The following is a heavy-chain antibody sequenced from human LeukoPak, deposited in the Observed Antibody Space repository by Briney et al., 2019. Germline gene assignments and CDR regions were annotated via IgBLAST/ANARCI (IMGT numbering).Heavy chain of an antibody. V-gene: IGHV3-15*01. CDR1: GFTFSDAW. Sequence: GGSLRLTCVASGFTFSDAWMSWVRQAPGKGLEWVGRIKSKIDGGTIDYGAPVKGRFTISRDDSRNTLYLQMNSLKTEDTAVYYCTTRRQDGCWGQGTLVTVS. CDR3: TTRRQDGC. J-gene: IGHJ4*02. D-gene: IGHD6-25*01. CDR2: IKSKIDGGTI.